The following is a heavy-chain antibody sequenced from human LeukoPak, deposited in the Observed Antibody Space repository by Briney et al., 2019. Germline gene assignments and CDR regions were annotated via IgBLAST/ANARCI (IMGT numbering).Heavy chain of an antibody. CDR1: GFIFSSYS. V-gene: IGHV3-23*01. J-gene: IGHJ4*02. CDR3: AKAKEPAYTPFDY. Sequence: GGSLRLSCAASGFIFSSYSMSWVRQAPGKGLEWVSAISGSGGSTYYADSVKGRFTISRDNSKNTLYLQMNSLRAEDTAVYYCAKAKEPAYTPFDYWGQGTLVTVSS. D-gene: IGHD1-14*01. CDR2: ISGSGGST.